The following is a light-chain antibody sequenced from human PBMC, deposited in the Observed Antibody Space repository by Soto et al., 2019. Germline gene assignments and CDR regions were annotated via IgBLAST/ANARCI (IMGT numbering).Light chain of an antibody. CDR3: QHFVTSAL. V-gene: IGKV3-20*01. J-gene: IGKJ3*01. Sequence: EIVLTQSPGTLSLSPGERATLSCRASQSVSDMYLAWYQQTPGQAPRLLIYASNRATGIPDRFSGSGSGTDFTLTISRLEPEFFAVDYCQHFVTSALFGPGTKVEIK. CDR2: AS. CDR1: QSVSDMY.